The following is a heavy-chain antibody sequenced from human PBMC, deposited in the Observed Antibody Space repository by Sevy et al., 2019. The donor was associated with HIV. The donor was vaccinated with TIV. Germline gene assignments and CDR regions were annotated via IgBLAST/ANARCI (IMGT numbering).Heavy chain of an antibody. Sequence: SETLSLTCTVSGGSISSSGSYWGWIRQPPGKGLEWIGSMYYSGSTYHSPSLKTRITISVDTSKNQFSLRLSSVIAADTAVYYCARHRDYVTMVRGIDRWGQGTLVTVSS. V-gene: IGHV4-39*01. CDR1: GGSISSSGSY. D-gene: IGHD3-10*01. CDR3: ARHRDYVTMVRGIDR. J-gene: IGHJ4*02. CDR2: MYYSGST.